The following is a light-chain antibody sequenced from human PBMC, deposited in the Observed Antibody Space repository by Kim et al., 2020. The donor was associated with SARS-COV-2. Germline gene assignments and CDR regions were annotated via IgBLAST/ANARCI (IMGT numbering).Light chain of an antibody. Sequence: VGDRVTSTGRGSQSIGSYLNWYQQKPGKAPKLLIYAAFSLQSGVPSRFSGSGSGTDFTLTISSLQPGDSATYYCQQSYSTPQMYTFGQGTKLEI. CDR2: AAF. J-gene: IGKJ2*01. V-gene: IGKV1-39*01. CDR1: QSIGSY. CDR3: QQSYSTPQMYT.